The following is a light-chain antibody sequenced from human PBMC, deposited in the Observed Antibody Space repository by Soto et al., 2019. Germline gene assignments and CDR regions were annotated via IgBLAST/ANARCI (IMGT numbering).Light chain of an antibody. CDR1: QSVSST. CDR2: GAS. V-gene: IGKV3-15*01. J-gene: IGKJ1*01. Sequence: EIVMTQSPATVSVSPGERATLSCRAGQSVSSTLAWYQQKPGQAPRLLIYGASTRATGIPVRFSGSGSGTEFTLTISSLQSEDFAVYYCQQYNDWPRTFGQGTKV. CDR3: QQYNDWPRT.